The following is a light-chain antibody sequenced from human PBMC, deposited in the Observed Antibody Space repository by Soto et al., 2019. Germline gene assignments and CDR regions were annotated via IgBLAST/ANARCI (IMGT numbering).Light chain of an antibody. V-gene: IGLV2-8*01. CDR3: SSYAGSNNYV. Sequence: QSALTQPPSASGSPGQSVTISCTGTSSDVGDYNYVSWYQQHPGKAPKLMIYEVSKRPSGVPDRFSGSKSDNTASLTVSGLQADDEADYYCSSYAGSNNYVFGTGTKVTVL. J-gene: IGLJ1*01. CDR2: EVS. CDR1: SSDVGDYNY.